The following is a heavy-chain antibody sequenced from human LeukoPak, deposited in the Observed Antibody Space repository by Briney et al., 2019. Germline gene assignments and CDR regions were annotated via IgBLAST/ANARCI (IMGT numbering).Heavy chain of an antibody. D-gene: IGHD2-21*01. CDR3: ARVAAYCGGDCSYYFDY. CDR1: GGSISSYY. CDR2: IYYSGST. V-gene: IGHV4-59*01. J-gene: IGHJ4*02. Sequence: NPSETLSLTCSVSGGSISSYYWSWIRQPPGKGLEWIGYIYYSGSTNYNPSLKSRVTISVDTSKNQFSLKLSSVTAADTAVYYCARVAAYCGGDCSYYFDYWGQGTLVTVSS.